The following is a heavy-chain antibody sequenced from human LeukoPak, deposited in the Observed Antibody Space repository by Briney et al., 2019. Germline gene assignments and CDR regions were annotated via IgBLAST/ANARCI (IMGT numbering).Heavy chain of an antibody. Sequence: GGSLRLSCAASGFTFSDYYMSWIRQAPGKGLEWVSYISSSGGTIYYADSVKGRFTISRDNAKNSLYLQMNSLKPEDTAVYYCAKDRGWELRILDYWGQGTLVTVSS. D-gene: IGHD1-26*01. CDR2: ISSSGGTI. CDR1: GFTFSDYY. CDR3: AKDRGWELRILDY. V-gene: IGHV3-11*04. J-gene: IGHJ4*02.